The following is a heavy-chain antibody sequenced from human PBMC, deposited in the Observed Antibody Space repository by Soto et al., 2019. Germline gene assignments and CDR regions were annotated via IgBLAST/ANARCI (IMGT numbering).Heavy chain of an antibody. Sequence: SPTLSLPSAISEDSVASNVAAWNWIKQAPSRGLEWLGRTYYRSKWYNDYAVSVKSRITINPDTSKNQFSLQLNSVTPEDTAVYYCARDYKWLHYGMDVWGHGTTVTVS. J-gene: IGHJ6*02. CDR2: TYYRSKWYN. V-gene: IGHV6-1*01. CDR3: ARDYKWLHYGMDV. CDR1: EDSVASNVAA. D-gene: IGHD5-12*01.